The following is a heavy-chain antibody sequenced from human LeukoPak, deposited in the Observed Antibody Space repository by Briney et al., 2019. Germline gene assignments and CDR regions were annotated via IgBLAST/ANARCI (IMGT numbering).Heavy chain of an antibody. V-gene: IGHV1-69*05. CDR2: IIPIFGTA. D-gene: IGHD2-2*01. Sequence: SVKVSCKXSGGTFSSYAISWVRQAPGQGLEWMGGIIPIFGTANYAQKFQGRVTITTDESTSTAYMELSSLRSEDTAVYYCARKVHCTSTSCYAPFDYWGQGTLVTVSS. J-gene: IGHJ4*02. CDR3: ARKVHCTSTSCYAPFDY. CDR1: GGTFSSYA.